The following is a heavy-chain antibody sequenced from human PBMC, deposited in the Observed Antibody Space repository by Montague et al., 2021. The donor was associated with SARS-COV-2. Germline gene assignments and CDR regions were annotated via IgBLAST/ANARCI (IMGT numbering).Heavy chain of an antibody. V-gene: IGHV4-34*01. CDR2: INHSGST. J-gene: IGHJ4*02. CDR1: GGSFSGYY. CDR3: AREYYDFLTGYYGFDS. Sequence: SETLSLTCAVYGGSFSGYYWSWIRQPPGKGLEWIGEINHSGSTNYNPSLKSRVTMSVDTSKNQFSLKLTSVTAADTAVYYCAREYYDFLTGYYGFDSWGQGTLLTVSS. D-gene: IGHD3-9*01.